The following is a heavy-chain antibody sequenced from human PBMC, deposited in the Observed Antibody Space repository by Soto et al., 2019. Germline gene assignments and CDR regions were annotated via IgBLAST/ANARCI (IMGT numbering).Heavy chain of an antibody. CDR1: GFTFTNAW. CDR3: PTDPSPYDILTEPHSFDI. CDR2: IKSKADGGTT. D-gene: IGHD3-9*01. V-gene: IGHV3-15*07. Sequence: EVQLVESGGGLVKPGGSLRLSCAASGFTFTNAWMNWVRQAPGKGLEWVGRIKSKADGGTTDYAAPVKGRFTISRDDSKNQLYRQTNSLKTEDTAVYYCPTDPSPYDILTEPHSFDIWGQGTMVTVSS. J-gene: IGHJ3*02.